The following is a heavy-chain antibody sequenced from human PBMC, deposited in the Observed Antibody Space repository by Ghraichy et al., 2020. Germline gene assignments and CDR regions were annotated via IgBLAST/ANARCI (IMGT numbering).Heavy chain of an antibody. J-gene: IGHJ4*02. CDR3: AKDELSRGRYYFDY. Sequence: GESLNISCAASGFTFSSYAMSWVRQAPGKGLEWVSAISGSGGSTYYADSVKGRFTISRDNSKNTLYLQMNSLRAEDTAVYYCAKDELSRGRYYFDYWGQGTLVTVSS. V-gene: IGHV3-23*01. D-gene: IGHD3-10*01. CDR1: GFTFSSYA. CDR2: ISGSGGST.